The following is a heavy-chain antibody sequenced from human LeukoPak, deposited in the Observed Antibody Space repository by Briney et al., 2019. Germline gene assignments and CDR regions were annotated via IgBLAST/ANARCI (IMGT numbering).Heavy chain of an antibody. CDR2: LSGSGDST. Sequence: GGSLRLSCAASGFTFSSYAMSWVRQALGKGLEWVSALSGSGDSTYYADSVKGRFTISRDNFKNTLYLQMNSLRAEDTAVYYCASLHRAYYGMDVWGQGTTVTVSS. V-gene: IGHV3-23*01. CDR3: ASLHRAYYGMDV. J-gene: IGHJ6*02. CDR1: GFTFSSYA. D-gene: IGHD4-11*01.